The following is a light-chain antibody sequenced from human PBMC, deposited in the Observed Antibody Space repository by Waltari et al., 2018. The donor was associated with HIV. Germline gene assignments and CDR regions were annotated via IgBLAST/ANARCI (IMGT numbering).Light chain of an antibody. J-gene: IGLJ2*01. CDR1: SSDVGAYNY. CDR3: ASHAGSKDV. CDR2: DVT. Sequence: QSALTQPPSASGSPGQSVTISCTGTSSDVGAYNYVSWFQQHPGKASKLMIYDVTNLPSVVPDRFSASKSGTTASLTVSGLQAEDEADYSCASHAGSKDVFGGGTRLTVL. V-gene: IGLV2-8*01.